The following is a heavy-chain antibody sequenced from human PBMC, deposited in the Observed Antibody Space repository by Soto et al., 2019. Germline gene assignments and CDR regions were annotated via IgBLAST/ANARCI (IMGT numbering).Heavy chain of an antibody. CDR3: TSLYYGH. D-gene: IGHD4-17*01. J-gene: IGHJ4*02. CDR1: EFTFTNAW. CDR2: IKSKTAGGTT. Sequence: GGSLRLSCAASEFTFTNAWMSWVRQAPGKGLEWVGRIKSKTAGGTTDYAAPVQGRFTISRDESRNTLYLQMNSPKTEDTAVYYCTSLYYGHWGQGTLVTVSS. V-gene: IGHV3-15*01.